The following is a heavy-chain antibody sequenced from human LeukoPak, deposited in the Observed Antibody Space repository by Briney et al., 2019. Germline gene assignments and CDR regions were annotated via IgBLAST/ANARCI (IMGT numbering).Heavy chain of an antibody. CDR1: GSTFRNHA. CDR3: VGSPTYYYMDV. D-gene: IGHD3-10*01. V-gene: IGHV3-30*04. J-gene: IGHJ6*03. CDR2: ISHDGGND. Sequence: GGSLRLSCAASGSTFRNHAIHWVCQAPGKGLEWVTVISHDGGNDYYRDSVKGRFTISRDNSKNTVLLQMNSLSPDDTAIYYCVGSPTYYYMDVWGKGTTVTVSS.